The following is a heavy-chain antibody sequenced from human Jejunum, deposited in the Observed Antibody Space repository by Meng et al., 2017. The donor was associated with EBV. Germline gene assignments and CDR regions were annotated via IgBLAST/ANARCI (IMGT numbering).Heavy chain of an antibody. J-gene: IGHJ5*02. D-gene: IGHD3-10*01. Sequence: QGHIQRWGEGLLKPSESLSLTCAVYGGSFSDYYWTWIRQPPGKGLEWIGGINHGGGAIYNPSLKSRVTISVDTSKNQFSLKLSSVTAADTAVYYCARLGGYASGTYYPIDPWGQGTLVTVSS. CDR2: INHGGGA. V-gene: IGHV4-34*01. CDR1: GGSFSDYY. CDR3: ARLGGYASGTYYPIDP.